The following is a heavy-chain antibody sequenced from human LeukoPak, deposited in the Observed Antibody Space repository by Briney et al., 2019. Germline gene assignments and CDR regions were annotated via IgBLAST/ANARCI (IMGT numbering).Heavy chain of an antibody. J-gene: IGHJ4*02. V-gene: IGHV3-11*01. D-gene: IGHD3-10*01. CDR3: ARDGSGSYDQ. CDR2: ISASGNTM. Sequence: GGSLRLSCAASGFTFSGFYMFWIRQAPGKGLEWVSYISASGNTMYYGDSVKGRFTISRDNAKNSLYLQMNSLRAEDTAVYYCARDGSGSYDQWGQGTLVTVSS. CDR1: GFTFSGFY.